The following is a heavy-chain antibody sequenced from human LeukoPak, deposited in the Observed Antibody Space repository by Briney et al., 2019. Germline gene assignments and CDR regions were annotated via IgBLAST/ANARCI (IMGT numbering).Heavy chain of an antibody. D-gene: IGHD1-26*01. V-gene: IGHV4-59*08. Sequence: SETLSLTCTVSGGSVSYYYWNWIRQPPGKGLEWIGYFYYSGSTKYNPSLKSRVTISVDTSKNQFSLKLSSVTAADTAVYYCARRVVGATAEYFQHWGQGTLVTVSS. CDR1: GGSVSYYY. J-gene: IGHJ1*01. CDR3: ARRVVGATAEYFQH. CDR2: FYYSGST.